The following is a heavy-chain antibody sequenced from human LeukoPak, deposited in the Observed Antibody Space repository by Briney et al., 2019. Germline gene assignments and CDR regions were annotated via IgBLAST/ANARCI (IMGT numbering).Heavy chain of an antibody. J-gene: IGHJ6*03. CDR3: AKGPDINYYYMDV. V-gene: IGHV3-23*01. CDR1: GFIFSSYA. CDR2: ISGSGGST. D-gene: IGHD2-15*01. Sequence: GGSPRLSCAASGFIFSSYAMSWVRQVPGKGLEGVSGISGSGGSTYNADSVKGRFTISRDNSKNTLYLQMNSLRAEDTAVYYCAKGPDINYYYMDVWGKGTTVTVSS.